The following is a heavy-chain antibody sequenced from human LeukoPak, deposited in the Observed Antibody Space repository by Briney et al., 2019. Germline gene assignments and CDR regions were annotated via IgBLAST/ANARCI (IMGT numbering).Heavy chain of an antibody. V-gene: IGHV1-18*01. CDR2: ISAYNGNT. Sequence: GASVTVSCTASGYTFTSYGISWVRQAPGQGLEWMGWISAYNGNTNYAQKLQGRVTMTTDTSTSTAYMELRSLRSDDTAVYYCAKDNNYYYGMDVWGQGTTVTVSS. J-gene: IGHJ6*02. CDR1: GYTFTSYG. CDR3: AKDNNYYYGMDV.